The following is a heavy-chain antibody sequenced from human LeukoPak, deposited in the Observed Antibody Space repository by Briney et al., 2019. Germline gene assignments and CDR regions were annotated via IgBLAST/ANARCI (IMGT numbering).Heavy chain of an antibody. CDR2: IKPDGSEK. CDR1: GFTFSGYW. Sequence: SGGSLRLSCAASGFTFSGYWMTWVRQAPGKGLEWVANIKPDGSEKFYVDSLKGRFTISRDNAENSLYLQMKSLRDEDTAVYYCARAAVAGPGDVWGQGTTVTVSS. D-gene: IGHD6-19*01. V-gene: IGHV3-7*04. CDR3: ARAAVAGPGDV. J-gene: IGHJ6*02.